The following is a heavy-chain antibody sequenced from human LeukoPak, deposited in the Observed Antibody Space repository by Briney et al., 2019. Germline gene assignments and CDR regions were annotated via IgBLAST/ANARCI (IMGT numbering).Heavy chain of an antibody. CDR3: ARDWAPGSSPLDP. Sequence: ASVKVSCKASGGTFSSYAIGWVRQAPGQSLEWVGWISRGNDDTKYSQKFQGRVTITKDTSANTVYMELSSLRSEDTAVYYCARDWAPGSSPLDPWGQGTLVTVSS. J-gene: IGHJ5*02. V-gene: IGHV1-3*01. D-gene: IGHD3-10*01. CDR2: ISRGNDDT. CDR1: GGTFSSYA.